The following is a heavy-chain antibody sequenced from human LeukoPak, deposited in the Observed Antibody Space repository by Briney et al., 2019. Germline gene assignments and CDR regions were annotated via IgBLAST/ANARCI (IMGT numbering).Heavy chain of an antibody. J-gene: IGHJ3*02. Sequence: GASVKVSCKASGYTFTSYDINWVRHATGQGLEWMGWMNPNSGNRGYAQKFQGRVTMTRNTSISTAYMELSSLRSEDTAVYYCARGTLNYYDSSGYITTNAFDIWGQGTMVTVSS. CDR3: ARGTLNYYDSSGYITTNAFDI. V-gene: IGHV1-8*01. D-gene: IGHD3-22*01. CDR2: MNPNSGNR. CDR1: GYTFTSYD.